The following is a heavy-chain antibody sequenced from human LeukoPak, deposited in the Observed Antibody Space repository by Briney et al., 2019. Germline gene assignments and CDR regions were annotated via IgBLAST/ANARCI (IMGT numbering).Heavy chain of an antibody. CDR2: IYSGGST. CDR3: ARSRIAAAGSRQSLDL. Sequence: GGSLRLSCAASGFTVSSNYMSWVRQAPGKGLEWVSVIYSGGSTYYADSVKGRFTISRDNSKNTLYLQMNSLRAEDTAVYYCARSRIAAAGSRQSLDLWGRGTLVTVSS. D-gene: IGHD6-13*01. CDR1: GFTVSSNY. J-gene: IGHJ2*01. V-gene: IGHV3-66*01.